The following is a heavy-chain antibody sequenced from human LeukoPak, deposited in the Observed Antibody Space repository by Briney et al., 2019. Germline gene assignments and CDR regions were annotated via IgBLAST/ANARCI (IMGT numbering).Heavy chain of an antibody. V-gene: IGHV3-74*01. CDR1: GFSFSSSW. CDR3: ARDGSYKFDY. CDR2: LRSDGTT. J-gene: IGHJ4*02. D-gene: IGHD1-26*01. Sequence: PGGSLRLSCAASGFSFSSSWMHWVRQTPGKGLVWVARLRSDGTTIYADSVKGRFTISRDNAKNTLYLQMNSLRAEDTAFYYCARDGSYKFDYWGQGTLVTVSS.